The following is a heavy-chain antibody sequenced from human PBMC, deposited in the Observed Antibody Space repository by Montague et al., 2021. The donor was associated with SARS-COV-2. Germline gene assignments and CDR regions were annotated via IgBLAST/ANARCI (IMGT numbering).Heavy chain of an antibody. CDR2: ISSSSSYI. D-gene: IGHD3-9*01. CDR3: ARLINFDILTGFSFDY. CDR1: GFTFSNYS. V-gene: IGHV3-21*01. Sequence: SLRLSCAASGFTFSNYSMNWVRQAPGKGLEWVSSISSSSSYIYYADSVKGRFTISRDNDKNSLYLQMNSLRAEDTAVYYCARLINFDILTGFSFDYWGQGTLVTVSS. J-gene: IGHJ4*02.